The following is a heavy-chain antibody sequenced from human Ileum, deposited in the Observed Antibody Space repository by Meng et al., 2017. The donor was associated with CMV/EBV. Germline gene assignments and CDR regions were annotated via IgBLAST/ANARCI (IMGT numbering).Heavy chain of an antibody. CDR2: ISSTGTYI. Sequence: GESLKISCVASGFTFSSYSMNWVRQAPGKGLEWVSSISSTGTYIYYADSLKGRFTISRDNAKNSLYLQMNSLRAEDTAVYYCARGRMGALWFPHFDYWGQGTLVTVSS. CDR1: GFTFSSYS. J-gene: IGHJ4*02. CDR3: ARGRMGALWFPHFDY. V-gene: IGHV3-21*01. D-gene: IGHD3-10*01.